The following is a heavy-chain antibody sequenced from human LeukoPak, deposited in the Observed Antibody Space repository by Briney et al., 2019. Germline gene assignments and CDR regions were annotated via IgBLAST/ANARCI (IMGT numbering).Heavy chain of an antibody. CDR2: IFSNGST. D-gene: IGHD4-17*01. CDR1: GGSISSYY. CDR3: ARDWGYADPFDC. V-gene: IGHV4-59*01. J-gene: IGHJ4*02. Sequence: SETLSLTCTVSGGSISSYYWNWIRQSPGKGLEWIGYIFSNGSTNCNPSLQSRVTLSLDTPKNQFSLKLTSVTAADTAVYYCARDWGYADPFDCWGQGTLVTVSS.